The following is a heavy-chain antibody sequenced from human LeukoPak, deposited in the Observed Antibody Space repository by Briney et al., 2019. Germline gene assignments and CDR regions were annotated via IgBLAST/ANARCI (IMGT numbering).Heavy chain of an antibody. CDR2: IYLDGSRA. Sequence: PGGSLRLSCAVSGFTFTNYWMSWARQSPGKGLEWVANIYLDGSRAYYVDSVKGRFTISRDNAKNSLFLQMNSLRAEDTAVYYCARDAEYCSGGSCYSFHYYYYMDVWGKGTTVTVSS. CDR3: ARDAEYCSGGSCYSFHYYYYMDV. D-gene: IGHD2-15*01. CDR1: GFTFTNYW. V-gene: IGHV3-7*01. J-gene: IGHJ6*03.